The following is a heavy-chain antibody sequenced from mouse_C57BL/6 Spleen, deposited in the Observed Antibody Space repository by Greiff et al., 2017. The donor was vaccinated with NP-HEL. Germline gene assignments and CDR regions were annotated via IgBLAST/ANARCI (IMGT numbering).Heavy chain of an antibody. V-gene: IGHV1-61*01. J-gene: IGHJ2*01. CDR2: IYPSDSET. D-gene: IGHD1-1*01. Sequence: QVQLQQPGAELVRPGSSVKLSCKASGYTFTSYWMDWVKQRPGQGLEWIGNIYPSDSETHYNQKFKDKATLTVDKSSSTAYMQLSSLTSEDSAVYYCARTPYYYGSSFDYWGQGTTLTVSS. CDR1: GYTFTSYW. CDR3: ARTPYYYGSSFDY.